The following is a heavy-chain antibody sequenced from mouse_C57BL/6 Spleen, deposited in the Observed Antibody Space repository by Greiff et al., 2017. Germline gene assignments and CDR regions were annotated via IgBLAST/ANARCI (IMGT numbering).Heavy chain of an antibody. V-gene: IGHV1-81*01. D-gene: IGHD2-2*01. CDR3: ARERKNIYYGYDDAMDY. J-gene: IGHJ4*01. Sequence: QVQLQQSGAELARPGASVKLSCKASGYTFTSYGISWVKQRTGQGLEWIGEIYPRSGNTYYNEKFKGKATLTADKSSSTAYMELRSLTSEDSAVYVCARERKNIYYGYDDAMDYWGQGTSVTVSS. CDR2: IYPRSGNT. CDR1: GYTFTSYG.